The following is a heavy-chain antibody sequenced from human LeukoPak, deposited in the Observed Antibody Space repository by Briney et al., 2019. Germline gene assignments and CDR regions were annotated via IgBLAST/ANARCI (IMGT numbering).Heavy chain of an antibody. CDR1: GFTVSSYG. CDR2: FSATDGSE. V-gene: IGHV3-23*01. D-gene: IGHD6-13*01. CDR3: AKARIAAAGTGAFDV. Sequence: PGGSLRLSCAASGFTVSSYGMTWVRLAPGKGLEGVSAFSATDGSEQYAESVKGRFTISRDNSKNSLYLQMNSLRDEDTAVYYCAKARIAAAGTGAFDVWGQGTMVTVSS. J-gene: IGHJ3*01.